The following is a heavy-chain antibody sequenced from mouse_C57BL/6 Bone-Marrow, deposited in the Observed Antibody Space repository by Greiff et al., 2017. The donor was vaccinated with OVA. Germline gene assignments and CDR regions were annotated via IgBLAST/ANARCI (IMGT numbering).Heavy chain of an antibody. D-gene: IGHD1-1*01. Sequence: EVQRVESGGGLVKPGGSLKLSCAASGFTFSSYAMSWVRQTPEKRLEWVATISDGGSYTYYPDNVKGRFTISRDNAKNNLYLQMSHLKSEDTAMYYCARDGGNYGSSPYYYAMDYWGQGTSVTVSS. CDR2: ISDGGSYT. CDR3: ARDGGNYGSSPYYYAMDY. V-gene: IGHV5-4*01. CDR1: GFTFSSYA. J-gene: IGHJ4*01.